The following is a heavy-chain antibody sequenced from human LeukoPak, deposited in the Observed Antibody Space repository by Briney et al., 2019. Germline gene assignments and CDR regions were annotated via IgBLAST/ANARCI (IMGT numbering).Heavy chain of an antibody. CDR2: ISSRSDII. J-gene: IGHJ4*02. CDR3: ARGGGGYSGFDY. D-gene: IGHD5-18*01. V-gene: IGHV3-48*02. CDR1: GFTFSRYS. Sequence: GGSLRLSCAGSGFTFSRYSINWGRQAPGKGLEWVSYISSRSDIIYYADSVKGRFTISRDNAKNSVHLQMNSLRDEDTAVYYCARGGGGYSGFDYWGQGTLVTVSS.